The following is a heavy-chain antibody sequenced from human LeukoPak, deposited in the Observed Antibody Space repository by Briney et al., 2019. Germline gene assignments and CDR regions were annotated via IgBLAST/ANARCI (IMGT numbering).Heavy chain of an antibody. J-gene: IGHJ5*02. D-gene: IGHD3-10*01. CDR1: GYSISRGYY. Sequence: SETLSLTCNVSGYSISRGYYWCWIRQPPGKGLEWIGSVHHTGSTYYNPSLRSRVSISVDKSTNHISLEVTSVTAADTAVYYCARVWGFGDSEDWFDPWGQGTLVTVSS. CDR3: ARVWGFGDSEDWFDP. CDR2: VHHTGST. V-gene: IGHV4-38-2*02.